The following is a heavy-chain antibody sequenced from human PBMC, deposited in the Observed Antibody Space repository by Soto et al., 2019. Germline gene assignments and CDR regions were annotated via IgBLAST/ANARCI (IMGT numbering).Heavy chain of an antibody. CDR2: INHSGSA. V-gene: IGHV4-34*01. CDR1: GGTFHGYY. Sequence: SETLSLTCAVYGGTFHGYYWSWIRQPPGKGLEWIGEINHSGSANYNPSLKSRVTISVDTSKNQFSLKLSSVTAADTAVYYCARGTGDGYNLMGFDPWGQGTLVKVS. CDR3: ARGTGDGYNLMGFDP. J-gene: IGHJ5*02. D-gene: IGHD2-21*01.